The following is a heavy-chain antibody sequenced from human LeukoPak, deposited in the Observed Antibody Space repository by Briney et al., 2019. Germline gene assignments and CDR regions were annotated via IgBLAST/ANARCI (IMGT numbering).Heavy chain of an antibody. V-gene: IGHV3-7*04. D-gene: IGHD5-18*01. J-gene: IGHJ4*02. CDR1: GFTFSRYW. CDR2: IKQDGSEK. Sequence: GGSLRLSCAASGFTFSRYWMSWVRQAPGKGLEWVANIKQDGSEKYYVDSVKGRFTISRDNAKNSLYLQMNSLRAEDTAVYYCARAGIQLWSLDYWGQGTLVTVSS. CDR3: ARAGIQLWSLDY.